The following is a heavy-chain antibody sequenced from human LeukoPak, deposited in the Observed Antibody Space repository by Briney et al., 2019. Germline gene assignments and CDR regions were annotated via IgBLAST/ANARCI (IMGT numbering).Heavy chain of an antibody. D-gene: IGHD3-16*01. CDR1: GGSITAGNHH. CDR3: ARLNPGYVTAPHDS. V-gene: IGHV4-39*01. CDR2: VYYSGSI. J-gene: IGHJ5*01. Sequence: SETLSLTCTVSGGSITAGNHHWGWIRQPPGKGLEWIGSVYYSGSIFSDTSHKSRVTISGDTSKNQFSLSLSSVTAADAAVYYCARLNPGYVTAPHDSWGQGMLVTVSS.